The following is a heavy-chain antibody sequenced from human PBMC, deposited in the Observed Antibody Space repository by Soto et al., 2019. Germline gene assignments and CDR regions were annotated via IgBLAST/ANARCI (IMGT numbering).Heavy chain of an antibody. Sequence: SETLSLTCTVSGDSISSGSYYWVWVRQPPGEGLEWIGSIYSTGTTTYYSQSLKSRVTISLDTSKNQFSLKLTSVTATVTAIYFCARLIPRTGNWFDPWGQGTLVTVSS. CDR2: IYSTGTTT. CDR3: ARLIPRTGNWFDP. J-gene: IGHJ5*02. CDR1: GDSISSGSYY. V-gene: IGHV4-39*01. D-gene: IGHD3-10*01.